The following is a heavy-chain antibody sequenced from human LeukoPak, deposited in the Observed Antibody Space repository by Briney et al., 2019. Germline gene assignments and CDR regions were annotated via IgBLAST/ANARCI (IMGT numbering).Heavy chain of an antibody. CDR1: GGTFSSYA. V-gene: IGHV1-69*04. CDR2: IIPILGIA. J-gene: IGHJ5*02. Sequence: ASVKVSCKASGGTFSSYAISWVRQAPGQGLEWMGRIIPILGIANYAQKFQGRVTITADKSTSTAYMELSSLRSEDTAVYYCARARSYSSSWYWFDPWGQGTLVTVSS. CDR3: ARARSYSSSWYWFDP. D-gene: IGHD6-13*01.